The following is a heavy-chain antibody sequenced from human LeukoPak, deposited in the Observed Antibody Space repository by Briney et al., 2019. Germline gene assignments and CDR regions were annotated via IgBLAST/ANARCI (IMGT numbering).Heavy chain of an antibody. Sequence: SETLSLTCTVSGGSISSYYWSWIRQPPGKGLEWIGYIYDSGSTNYNPSLKSRVTISVDTSKNQFSLKLSSVTAADTAVYYCAREQRDILTGYSISFDFWGQGSLVTVSS. CDR3: AREQRDILTGYSISFDF. V-gene: IGHV4-59*08. D-gene: IGHD3-9*01. CDR1: GGSISSYY. CDR2: IYDSGST. J-gene: IGHJ4*02.